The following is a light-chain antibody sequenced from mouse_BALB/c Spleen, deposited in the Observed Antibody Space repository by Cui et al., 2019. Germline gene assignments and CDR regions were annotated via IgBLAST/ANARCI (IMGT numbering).Light chain of an antibody. Sequence: TTVTPSPASLSVATGEIATITSITTIAIYDDMNWDQQKPGEPPKLIISEGNTLRPGGPSRFSSSGYGTDFVFTIENTLSEDVADYYCLQSDNMPLTFGAGTKLELK. J-gene: IGKJ5*01. CDR1: IAIYDD. CDR2: EGN. V-gene: IGKV17-127*01. CDR3: LQSDNMPLT.